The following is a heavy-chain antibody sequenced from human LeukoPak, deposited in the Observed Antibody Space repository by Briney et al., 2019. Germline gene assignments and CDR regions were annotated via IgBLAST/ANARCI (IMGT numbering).Heavy chain of an antibody. CDR1: GGSISSYL. J-gene: IGHJ3*02. CDR3: ARDYVGYSSGWYAAFDI. Sequence: SETLSLTCTVSGGSISSYLWSWIRQPPGKGLEWIGYIYYSGSTNYSPSLKSRVTISVDTSKNQFSLKLSSVTAADTAVYYCARDYVGYSSGWYAAFDIWGQGTMVTVSS. V-gene: IGHV4-59*01. CDR2: IYYSGST. D-gene: IGHD6-19*01.